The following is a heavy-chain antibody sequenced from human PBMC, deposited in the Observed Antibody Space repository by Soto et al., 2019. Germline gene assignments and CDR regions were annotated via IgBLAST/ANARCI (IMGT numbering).Heavy chain of an antibody. CDR3: AREGGMATIHDAFDI. V-gene: IGHV5-51*01. CDR1: GYSFTSYW. D-gene: IGHD5-12*01. CDR2: IYPGDSDT. Sequence: PGESLKISCSGSGYSFTSYWIGWVRQMPGKGLEWMGIIYPGDSDTRYSPSFQGQVTISADKSISTAYLQWSSLKASDTAMYYCAREGGMATIHDAFDIWGQGTMVTVS. J-gene: IGHJ3*02.